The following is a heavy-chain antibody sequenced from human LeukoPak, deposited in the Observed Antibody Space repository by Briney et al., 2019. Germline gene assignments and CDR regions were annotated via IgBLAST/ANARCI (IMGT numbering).Heavy chain of an antibody. D-gene: IGHD3-9*01. CDR3: ARAFYDFLTGYPAYFDY. V-gene: IGHV3-48*03. CDR2: ISSSGSTI. CDR1: GFTFSSYE. J-gene: IGHJ4*02. Sequence: PGGPLRLSCAASGFTFSSYEMNWVRQAPGKGLEWVSYISSSGSTIYYADSVKGRFTISRDNAKNSLYLQMNSLRAEDTAVYYCARAFYDFLTGYPAYFDYWGQGTLVTVSS.